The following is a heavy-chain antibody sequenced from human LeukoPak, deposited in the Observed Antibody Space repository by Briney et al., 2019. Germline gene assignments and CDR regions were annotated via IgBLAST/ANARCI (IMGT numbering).Heavy chain of an antibody. CDR2: ISYDGSNK. J-gene: IGHJ4*02. Sequence: PGGSLRLSCAASGFHFSSYAMHWVRQAPGKGLEWVAVISYDGSNKYYADSVKGRFTISRDNSKNTLYLQMNSLRAEDTAVYYCATYCSGGSCYHRPDYWGQGTLVTVSS. CDR3: ATYCSGGSCYHRPDY. V-gene: IGHV3-30*04. CDR1: GFHFSSYA. D-gene: IGHD2-15*01.